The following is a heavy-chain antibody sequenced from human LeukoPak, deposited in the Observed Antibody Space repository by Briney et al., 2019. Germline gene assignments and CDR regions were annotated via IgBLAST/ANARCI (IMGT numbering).Heavy chain of an antibody. CDR1: GFTFDDYG. D-gene: IGHD6-13*01. CDR2: INWNGGST. J-gene: IGHJ4*02. CDR3: ARDLGRGSSWYYFDY. V-gene: IGHV3-20*04. Sequence: GGSLRLSCAASGFTFDDYGMSWGRQAPGKGLEWVSGINWNGGSTGYVDSVKGRFTISRDNAKNSLYLQMNSLRAEDTALYYCARDLGRGSSWYYFDYWGQGTLVTVSS.